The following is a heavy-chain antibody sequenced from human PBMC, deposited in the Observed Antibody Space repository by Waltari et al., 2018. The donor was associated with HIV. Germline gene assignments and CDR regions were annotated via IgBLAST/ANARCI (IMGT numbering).Heavy chain of an antibody. J-gene: IGHJ4*02. Sequence: QVQLVQSGAEVKKPGSSVKVSCKASGGTFSSYAIRWVRQATGQGLEWMGGIIPIFGTANYAQKFQGRVTITADESTSTAYMELSSLRSEDTAVYYCARGPKGGSYGLYYFDYWGQGTLVTVSS. CDR1: GGTFSSYA. CDR2: IIPIFGTA. D-gene: IGHD5-18*01. CDR3: ARGPKGGSYGLYYFDY. V-gene: IGHV1-69*01.